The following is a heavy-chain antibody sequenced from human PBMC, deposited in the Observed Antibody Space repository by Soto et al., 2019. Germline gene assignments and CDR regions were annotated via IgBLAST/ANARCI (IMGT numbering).Heavy chain of an antibody. CDR2: INAGNGNT. Sequence: ASVKVSCKASGYTFTSYAMHWVRQAPGQRLEWMGWINAGNGNTKYSQKFQGRVTITRDTSASTAYMELSSLRSEDTAVYYCARDDAYSGYEYLFDYWGQGTLVTVSS. CDR1: GYTFTSYA. V-gene: IGHV1-3*01. J-gene: IGHJ4*02. D-gene: IGHD5-12*01. CDR3: ARDDAYSGYEYLFDY.